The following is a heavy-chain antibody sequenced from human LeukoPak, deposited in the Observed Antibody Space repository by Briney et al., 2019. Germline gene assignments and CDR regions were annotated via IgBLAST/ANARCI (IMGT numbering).Heavy chain of an antibody. CDR1: GGTFSSYA. CDR3: ARGYDSSGYIDY. D-gene: IGHD3-22*01. CDR2: IIPILGIA. V-gene: IGHV1-69*04. J-gene: IGHJ4*02. Sequence: GSSVKVSCKASGGTFSSYAISWVRQAPGQGLEWMGRIIPILGIANYAQKFQGRVTITADKSTSTAYMELSSLRSVDTAVYYCARGYDSSGYIDYWGQGTLVTVSS.